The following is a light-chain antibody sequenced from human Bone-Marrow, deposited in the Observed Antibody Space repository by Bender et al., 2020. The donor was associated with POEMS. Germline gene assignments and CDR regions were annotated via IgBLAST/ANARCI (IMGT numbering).Light chain of an antibody. CDR1: SSNIGNHG. Sequence: QSVVTQPPSLSEAPRQRVTISCSGSSSNIGNHGVNWYQQLPGEAPKLLIYYDDLLTPGVSDRFSASKSGTSASLAISELQSKDGALYYCSAWDDSLSGWVFGGGTKLSDL. V-gene: IGLV1-36*01. CDR2: YDD. J-gene: IGLJ3*02. CDR3: SAWDDSLSGWV.